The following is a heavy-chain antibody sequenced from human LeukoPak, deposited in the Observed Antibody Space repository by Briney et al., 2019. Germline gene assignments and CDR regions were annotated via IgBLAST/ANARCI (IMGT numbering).Heavy chain of an antibody. J-gene: IGHJ6*03. D-gene: IGHD1-14*01. CDR3: ARVHYRAPSANYYCYYYMAV. CDR2: IIPIFGTA. Sequence: AVNVSCMSSGGTFSSYAISGVRQAAGQGREWMGGIIPIFGTANHAQKFQGRVTIPTDESPSTPYMALRSLRSEATAVYHCARVHYRAPSANYYCYYYMAVWGKGPTVTVSS. CDR1: GGTFSSYA. V-gene: IGHV1-69*05.